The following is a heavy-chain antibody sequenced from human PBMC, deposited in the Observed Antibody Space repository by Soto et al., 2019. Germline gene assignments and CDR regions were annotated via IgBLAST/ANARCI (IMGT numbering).Heavy chain of an antibody. CDR2: ISYDGINK. CDR3: ARSHQPTRGIHWYFDL. D-gene: IGHD1-26*01. Sequence: QVQLVESGGGVVQPGRSLGLSCAASGFTFNTYGMHWVRQAPGKGLEWVAAISYDGINKYYVDSVKGRFTISRDNSKNTLFVQMNSLRAEDTAFYYCARSHQPTRGIHWYFDLWGRGILVTVSS. CDR1: GFTFNTYG. J-gene: IGHJ2*01. V-gene: IGHV3-30*03.